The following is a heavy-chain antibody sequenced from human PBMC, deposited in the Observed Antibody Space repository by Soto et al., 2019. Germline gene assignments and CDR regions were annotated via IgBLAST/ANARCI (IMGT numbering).Heavy chain of an antibody. V-gene: IGHV3-33*01. D-gene: IGHD2-21*01. CDR3: ARVNGCAGDCYSGLLDY. CDR1: GFSFSSYG. CDR2: IWYDGSKE. J-gene: IGHJ4*02. Sequence: GGSLRLSCAASGFSFSSYGIHWVRQAPGKGLEWLALIWYDGSKELYADAVKGRFTISRDNSKNTAYLQMNSLRAEDTAVYFCARVNGCAGDCYSGLLDYWGQGTLVTVSS.